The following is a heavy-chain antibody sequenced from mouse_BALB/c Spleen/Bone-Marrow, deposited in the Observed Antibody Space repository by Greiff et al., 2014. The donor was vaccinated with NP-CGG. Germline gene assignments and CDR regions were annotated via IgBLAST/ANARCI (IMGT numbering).Heavy chain of an antibody. J-gene: IGHJ4*01. Sequence: QVQLQQSGPGLVQPSQSLSITCTVSGFSLTSYGVHWVRQSPGKRLAWLGVIWSGGSTDYNAPFISRLSISKDNSKSQVFFKMNSLQANDTAIYYCAGNPIRRNAMDYWGQGTSVTVSS. CDR1: GFSLTSYG. D-gene: IGHD2-12*01. CDR2: IWSGGST. CDR3: AGNPIRRNAMDY. V-gene: IGHV2-2*02.